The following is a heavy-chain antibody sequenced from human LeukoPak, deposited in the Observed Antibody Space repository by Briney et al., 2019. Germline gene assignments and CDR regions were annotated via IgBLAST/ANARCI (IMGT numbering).Heavy chain of an antibody. Sequence: GGSLRLSCAASGFTFSSYSMNWVRQAPGKGLEWVSYISSSGTIYYADSVKGRFTISRDNAKNSLYLQMNSLRAEDTAVYYCARDLGSSGWYVDWFDPWGQGTLVTVSS. CDR1: GFTFSSYS. J-gene: IGHJ5*02. CDR3: ARDLGSSGWYVDWFDP. V-gene: IGHV3-48*01. D-gene: IGHD6-19*01. CDR2: ISSSGTI.